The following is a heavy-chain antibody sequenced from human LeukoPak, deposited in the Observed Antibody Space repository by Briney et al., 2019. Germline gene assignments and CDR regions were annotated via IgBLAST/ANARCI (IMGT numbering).Heavy chain of an antibody. CDR3: ARPYNSGWTVGFHL. CDR1: GFTFSSYS. J-gene: IGHJ3*01. Sequence: PGGSLRLSCAASGFTFSSYSMNWVRQAPGKGLEWVSYISSTSSTIKYADSVKGRFTISRDNAKSSLYLQMNSLRDEDTAVYYCARPYNSGWTVGFHLWGQGTMVTVSS. CDR2: ISSTSSTI. D-gene: IGHD6-19*01. V-gene: IGHV3-48*02.